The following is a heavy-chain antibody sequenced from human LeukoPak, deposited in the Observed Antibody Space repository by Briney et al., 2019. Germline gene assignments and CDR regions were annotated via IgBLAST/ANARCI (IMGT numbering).Heavy chain of an antibody. J-gene: IGHJ4*02. CDR3: ARNLDYHALDF. CDR2: IMKDGSVK. CDR1: GFTFSKYW. Sequence: GGSLRLSCAASGFTFSKYWMTWVRQAPGKGLEWLADIMKDGSVKDYLDSVEGRFTISRDNTKNSLFLQMNGLRAEDTAVYYCARNLDYHALDFWGQGTPVTVSS. D-gene: IGHD3/OR15-3a*01. V-gene: IGHV3-7*01.